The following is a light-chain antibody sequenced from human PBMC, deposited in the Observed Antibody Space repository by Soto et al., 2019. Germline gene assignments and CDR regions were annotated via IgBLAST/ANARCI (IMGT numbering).Light chain of an antibody. CDR2: HAS. Sequence: DIQMTQSPSTLSASIGDRVTITCRASQTINNWLAWYQHKPGKAPNLLIYHASNLETGGPSRFSGSAFGTEFTLTISSLQPDDFATYYCQHYNSYPWTFGQGTKVEIK. CDR3: QHYNSYPWT. CDR1: QTINNW. V-gene: IGKV1-5*01. J-gene: IGKJ1*01.